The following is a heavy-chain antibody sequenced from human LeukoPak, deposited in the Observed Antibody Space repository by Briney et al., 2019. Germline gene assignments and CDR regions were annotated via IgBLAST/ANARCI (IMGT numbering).Heavy chain of an antibody. J-gene: IGHJ1*01. CDR1: GSTFASNW. Sequence: GESLQISGQGSGSTFASNWIGGGRQLPGKGVERMAIIYPGDSDPRYSPSFQGQVTISADKSISTAYLHWSSLKASDTAIYYCATYAVTSSKYFHNWGQGTLVTVSS. CDR2: IYPGDSDP. V-gene: IGHV5-51*01. D-gene: IGHD4-17*01. CDR3: ATYAVTSSKYFHN.